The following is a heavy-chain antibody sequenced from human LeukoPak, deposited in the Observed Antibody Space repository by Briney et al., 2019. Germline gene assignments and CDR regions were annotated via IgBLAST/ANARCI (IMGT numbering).Heavy chain of an antibody. Sequence: GASVKVSCKASGYTFTGYYMHWVRQAPGQGLERMGWTNPNSGGTNYAQKFQGRVTMTRDTSISTAYMELRRLRSDDTAVYYCARDYDFWSGYFDWLGYWGQGTLVTVSS. V-gene: IGHV1-2*02. J-gene: IGHJ4*02. D-gene: IGHD3-3*01. CDR1: GYTFTGYY. CDR3: ARDYDFWSGYFDWLGY. CDR2: TNPNSGGT.